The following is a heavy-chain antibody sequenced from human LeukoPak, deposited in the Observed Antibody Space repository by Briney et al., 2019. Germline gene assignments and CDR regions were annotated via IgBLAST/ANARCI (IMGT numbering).Heavy chain of an antibody. V-gene: IGHV3-11*01. CDR2: IGRRGDSV. Sequence: GGSLSLSCEAYGFSFRGYYRNWLRQAPGKGLEWLSFIGRRGDSVLYADSVKGRFTISRDNAKSTLYLEMDSLTVEDTDVYYCARDLFSQSYDSSRYFDYWGQGVLVTVSS. CDR1: GFSFRGYY. J-gene: IGHJ4*02. D-gene: IGHD3-22*01. CDR3: ARDLFSQSYDSSRYFDY.